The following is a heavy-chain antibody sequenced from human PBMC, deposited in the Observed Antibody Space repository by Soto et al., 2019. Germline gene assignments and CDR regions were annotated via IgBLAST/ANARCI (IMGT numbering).Heavy chain of an antibody. D-gene: IGHD2-21*01. Sequence: ASVKVSCKASGYTFTSYDINWVRQATGQGLEWMGWMNPNSGNTGYAQKFQGRVTMTRNTSISTAYMELSSLRSEDTAVYYCARKRRYSWGYYYYMDVWGKGTTVTVSS. CDR3: ARKRRYSWGYYYYMDV. CDR1: GYTFTSYD. CDR2: MNPNSGNT. J-gene: IGHJ6*03. V-gene: IGHV1-8*01.